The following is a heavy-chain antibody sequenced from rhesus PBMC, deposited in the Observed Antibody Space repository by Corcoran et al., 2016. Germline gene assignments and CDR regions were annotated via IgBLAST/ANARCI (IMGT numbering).Heavy chain of an antibody. CDR1: GGSLSSHW. Sequence: QLQLQESGPGLVQPSETLSLTCAVSGGSLSSHWLSWIRQPPGKGLEWIGRISTISGSTSYNPSLKSRVTFSTDTSKNQFSLKLSSVTAADTAVYYCARGGYYDTAYDYWGQGVLVTVSS. J-gene: IGHJ4*01. D-gene: IGHD3-28*01. CDR3: ARGGYYDTAYDY. V-gene: IGHV4-147*01. CDR2: ISTISGST.